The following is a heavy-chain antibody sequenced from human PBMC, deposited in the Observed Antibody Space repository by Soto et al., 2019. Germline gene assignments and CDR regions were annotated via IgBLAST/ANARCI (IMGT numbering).Heavy chain of an antibody. Sequence: GGSLRLSCAVSGFTFSNYSITWVRQAPWKGLEWVSLMSGNGVRIVYADSVKGRFTISRDNSKNTLYLQMNSLRLEDTAVYYCVKDPVSGGSGGAWFDYWGQGTLVTVSS. J-gene: IGHJ4*02. CDR3: VKDPVSGGSGGAWFDY. CDR2: MSGNGVRI. CDR1: GFTFSNYS. D-gene: IGHD2-21*02. V-gene: IGHV3-23*01.